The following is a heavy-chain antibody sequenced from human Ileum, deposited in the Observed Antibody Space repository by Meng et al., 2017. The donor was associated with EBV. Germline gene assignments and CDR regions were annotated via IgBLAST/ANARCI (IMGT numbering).Heavy chain of an antibody. J-gene: IGHJ5*02. CDR2: INDDGSIT. CDR3: VRGGGATIFGTLDP. CDR1: GITINKSW. Sequence: ELKLVAPGGGRVQPGGSLRLSCTASGITINKSWVHWVRQVPGKGLEWVSRINDDGSITNYADSVKGRFTISRDTAKNTLSLQMSSLTVEDTAVYYCVRGGGATIFGTLDPWGQGTLVTVSS. D-gene: IGHD3-3*01. V-gene: IGHV3-74*01.